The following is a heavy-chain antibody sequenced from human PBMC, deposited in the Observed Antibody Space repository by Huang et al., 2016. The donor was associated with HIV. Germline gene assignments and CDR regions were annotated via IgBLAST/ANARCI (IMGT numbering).Heavy chain of an antibody. V-gene: IGHV4-34*01. Sequence: QVHLQQWGAGLLKPSEALSLTCAVYGGSFRNYFWSWIRQPPGKGLEWIGEINHSGLNSYSPCLKSRVTISVDTSKTQFSLKLSSVTAADTAVYYCARVEINTLTGYFSSFDNWGQGTLVTVSS. D-gene: IGHD3-9*01. CDR3: ARVEINTLTGYFSSFDN. CDR2: INHSGLN. CDR1: GGSFRNYF. J-gene: IGHJ4*02.